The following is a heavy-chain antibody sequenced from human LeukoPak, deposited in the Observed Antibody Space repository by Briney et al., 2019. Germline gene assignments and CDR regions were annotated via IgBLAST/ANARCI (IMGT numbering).Heavy chain of an antibody. CDR1: RFTFNSYA. CDR2: ISYDGSNA. Sequence: GGSLRLSCAASRFTFNSYAMHWVRQTPEKGLEWVAVISYDGSNAYYADSVKGRFAISRDNSKNTLYLQMNSLRAEDTAVYYCARDVVATISYYFDYWGQGALVTVSS. D-gene: IGHD5-12*01. J-gene: IGHJ4*02. V-gene: IGHV3-30*09. CDR3: ARDVVATISYYFDY.